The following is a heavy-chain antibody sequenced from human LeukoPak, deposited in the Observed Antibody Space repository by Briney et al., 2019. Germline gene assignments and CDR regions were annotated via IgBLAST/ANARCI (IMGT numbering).Heavy chain of an antibody. Sequence: GGSLRLSCAASGLTFSDYYMSWIRQAPGKGLEWVSYMSNSSYTNYADSVKGRFTISRDNAKKSLYLQMNSLRAEDTAVYYCARAGYCSSSTCSFRPVDFWGQGTLVTVSS. CDR1: GLTFSDYY. D-gene: IGHD2-2*01. CDR2: MSNSSYT. CDR3: ARAGYCSSSTCSFRPVDF. J-gene: IGHJ4*02. V-gene: IGHV3-11*05.